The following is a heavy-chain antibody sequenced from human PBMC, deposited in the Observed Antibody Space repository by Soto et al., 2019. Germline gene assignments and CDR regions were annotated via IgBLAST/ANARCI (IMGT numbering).Heavy chain of an antibody. J-gene: IGHJ4*02. CDR3: ARVPSVSYTEGPFDY. CDR2: IYYSGST. D-gene: IGHD1-26*01. Sequence: SETLSLTCTVSGGSVSSGSYYWSWIRQPPGKGLEWIGYIYYSGSTNYNPSLKSRVTISVDTSKNQFSLKLSSVTAADTAVYYCARVPSVSYTEGPFDYWGQGPLVTVSS. V-gene: IGHV4-61*01. CDR1: GGSVSSGSYY.